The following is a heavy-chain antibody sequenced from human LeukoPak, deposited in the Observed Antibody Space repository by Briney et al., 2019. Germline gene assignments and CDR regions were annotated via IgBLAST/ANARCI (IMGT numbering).Heavy chain of an antibody. J-gene: IGHJ4*02. Sequence: SETLSLTCTVSGGSISSYYWTWIRQPPGKGLEWLGYIYYSGSTNYNPSLKSRVTISVDTSKNQFSLKLSSVTAADTAVYYCARHHGIAVAGTWGTFDYWGQGTLVTVSS. CDR1: GGSISSYY. CDR2: IYYSGST. D-gene: IGHD6-19*01. CDR3: ARHHGIAVAGTWGTFDY. V-gene: IGHV4-59*08.